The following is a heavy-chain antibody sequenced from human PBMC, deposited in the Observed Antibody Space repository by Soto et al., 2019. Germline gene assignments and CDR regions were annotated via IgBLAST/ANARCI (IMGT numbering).Heavy chain of an antibody. J-gene: IGHJ6*02. V-gene: IGHV3-49*03. CDR1: GFTFGDYA. D-gene: IGHD3-3*01. CDR3: TSTIFGVVIPGGYYYGMDV. Sequence: GGSLILSCIASGFTFGDYAMSWFSQAPGKGLEWVGFIRSKVYGGTTEYAASVKGRFTISRDDSISIAYLQMNSLKTEDTAVYYCTSTIFGVVIPGGYYYGMDVWGQGTTVTVSS. CDR2: IRSKVYGGTT.